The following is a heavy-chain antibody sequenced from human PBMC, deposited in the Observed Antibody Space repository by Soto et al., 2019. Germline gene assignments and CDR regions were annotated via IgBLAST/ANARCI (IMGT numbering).Heavy chain of an antibody. Sequence: SETLSLTCTVSGGSISSYYWSWIRQPPGKGLEWIGYIYYSGSTNYNPSLKSRVTISVDTSKNQFSLKLSSVTAADTAVYYCGRGDDGDYSFDARGQGTRGNVAP. CDR3: GRGDDGDYSFDA. V-gene: IGHV4-59*01. D-gene: IGHD4-17*01. CDR2: IYYSGST. J-gene: IGHJ4*01. CDR1: GGSISSYY.